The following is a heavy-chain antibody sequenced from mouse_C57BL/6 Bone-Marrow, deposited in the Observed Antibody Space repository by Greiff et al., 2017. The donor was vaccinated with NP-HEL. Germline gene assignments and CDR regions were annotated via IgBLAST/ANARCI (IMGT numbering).Heavy chain of an antibody. D-gene: IGHD1-1*01. CDR2: INPGSGGT. CDR1: GYAFTNYL. J-gene: IGHJ2*01. CDR3: ARPSYYYGSSYLFDY. Sequence: VHLVESGAELVRPGTSVKVSCKASGYAFTNYLIEWVKQRPGQGLEWIGVINPGSGGTNYNEKFKGKATLTADKSSSTAYMQLSSLTSEDSAVYFCARPSYYYGSSYLFDYWGQGTTLTVSS. V-gene: IGHV1-54*01.